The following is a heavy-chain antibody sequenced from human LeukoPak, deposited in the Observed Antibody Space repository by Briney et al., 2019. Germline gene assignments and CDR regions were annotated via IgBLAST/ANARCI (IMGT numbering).Heavy chain of an antibody. J-gene: IGHJ4*02. CDR1: GFTFSSYA. Sequence: GGSLRLSCAASGFTFSSYAMSWVRQAPGKGLEWVSAISGSGGSTYYADSVKGRFTISRDNSKNTLYLQRSSLRADNTAEYYCAKDAEPLSVVPFDYWGQGNLVPVTS. D-gene: IGHD4-23*01. CDR2: ISGSGGST. V-gene: IGHV3-23*01. CDR3: AKDAEPLSVVPFDY.